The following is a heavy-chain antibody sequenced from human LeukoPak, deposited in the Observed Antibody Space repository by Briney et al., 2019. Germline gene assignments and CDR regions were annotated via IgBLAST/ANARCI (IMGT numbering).Heavy chain of an antibody. CDR2: IYYSGST. J-gene: IGHJ4*02. V-gene: IGHV4-59*01. D-gene: IGHD3-22*01. Sequence: SETLSLTCTVSGGSISSYYWSWIRQPPGKGLEWIGYIYYSGSTNYNPSLKSRVTISVDTSKNQFSLKLSSVTATDTAVYYCARLDYYDSSGYLDYWGQGPLVTVSS. CDR1: GGSISSYY. CDR3: ARLDYYDSSGYLDY.